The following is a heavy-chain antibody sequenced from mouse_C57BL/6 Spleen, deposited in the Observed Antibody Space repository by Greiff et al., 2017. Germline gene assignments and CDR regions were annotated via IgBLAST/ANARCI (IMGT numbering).Heavy chain of an antibody. V-gene: IGHV1-80*01. J-gene: IGHJ4*01. CDR1: GYAFSSYW. D-gene: IGHD1-1*01. CDR2: IYPGDGDT. Sequence: QVQLKESGAELVKPGASVKISCKASGYAFSSYWMNWVKQRPGKGLEWIGQIYPGDGDTNYNGKFKGKATLTADKSSSTAYMQLSSLTSEDSAVYFCARKDYGSSPGAMDYWGQGTSVTVAS. CDR3: ARKDYGSSPGAMDY.